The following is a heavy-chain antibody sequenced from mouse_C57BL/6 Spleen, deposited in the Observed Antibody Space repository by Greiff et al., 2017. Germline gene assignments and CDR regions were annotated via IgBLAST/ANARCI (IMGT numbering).Heavy chain of an antibody. J-gene: IGHJ2*01. V-gene: IGHV1-64*01. D-gene: IGHD1-1*01. CDR1: GYTFTSYW. CDR3: ARGGTTRDFDY. CDR2: IHPNSGST. Sequence: QVQLQQPGAELVKPGASVKLSCKASGYTFTSYWMHWVKQRPGQGLEWIGMIHPNSGSTNYNEKFKSKSTLTVDKSSSTAYMQLSSLTSEDSAVYYGARGGTTRDFDYGGQGTTLTVSS.